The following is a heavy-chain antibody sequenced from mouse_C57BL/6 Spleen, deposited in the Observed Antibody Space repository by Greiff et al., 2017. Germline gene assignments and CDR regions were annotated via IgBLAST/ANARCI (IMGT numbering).Heavy chain of an antibody. CDR2: ISPGDGDT. Sequence: VQLQQSGPELVKPGASVTISCTASGYAFSSSWLNWVKPRPGKGLEWIGRISPGDGDTNYNGKFKGKATLTADKSSSTAYMQLSSLTSEDSAVYFCARGDGPFFAYWGQGTLVTVSA. V-gene: IGHV1-82*01. CDR1: GYAFSSSW. J-gene: IGHJ3*01. CDR3: ARGDGPFFAY. D-gene: IGHD2-3*01.